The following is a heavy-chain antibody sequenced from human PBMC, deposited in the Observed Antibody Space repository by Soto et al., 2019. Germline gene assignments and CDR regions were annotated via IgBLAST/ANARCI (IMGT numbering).Heavy chain of an antibody. D-gene: IGHD3-22*01. Sequence: PEAGPGLVKPLPALFLNCTCSCCSIKSWGFYWSWIRQHPGKGLGGIGYIYYSGSTYYNPSLKSRVTISVDTSKNQFSLKLSSVTAADTAVYYCARDRGHSSGYVLEFQHWGQGTLVTVSS. CDR1: CCSIKSWGFY. CDR2: IYYSGST. J-gene: IGHJ1*01. V-gene: IGHV4-31*03. CDR3: ARDRGHSSGYVLEFQH.